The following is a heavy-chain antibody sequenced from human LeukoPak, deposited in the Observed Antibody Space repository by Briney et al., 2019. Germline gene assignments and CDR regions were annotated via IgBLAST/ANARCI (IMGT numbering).Heavy chain of an antibody. CDR1: GFTFKNYA. CDR3: AIEQSGSGWSGFDY. Sequence: PGGSLRLSCAASGFTFKNYAMHWVRQAPGKGLEWVAVISYDGRRQYYADFLEGRFTISRDNSKNTVSLQMSSLRADDTAVYFCAIEQSGSGWSGFDYWGQGTLVTVSS. D-gene: IGHD6-19*01. V-gene: IGHV3-30*15. J-gene: IGHJ4*02. CDR2: ISYDGRRQ.